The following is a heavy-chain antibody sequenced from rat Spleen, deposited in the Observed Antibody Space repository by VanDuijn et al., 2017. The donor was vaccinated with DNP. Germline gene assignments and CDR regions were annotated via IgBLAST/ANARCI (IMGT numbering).Heavy chain of an antibody. CDR3: ARHTTGITPYYFDY. CDR1: GFTFSDYA. CDR2: ISYDGSRT. Sequence: EVQLVESGGGLVQPGGSLKLSCAASGFTFSDYAMAWVRQAPKKGLEWVATISYDGSRTYYRGSVKGRFTISRDNAKSTLYLQMDSLRSEDTATSYCARHTTGITPYYFDYWGQGVMVIVSS. J-gene: IGHJ2*01. D-gene: IGHD1-9*01. V-gene: IGHV5-7*01.